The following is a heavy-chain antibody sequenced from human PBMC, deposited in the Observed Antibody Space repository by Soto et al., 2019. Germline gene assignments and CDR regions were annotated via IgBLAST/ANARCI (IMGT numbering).Heavy chain of an antibody. CDR1: GFTFSSYA. Sequence: GGSLRLSCAASGFTFSSYAMSWVRQAPGKGLEWVSAISGSGGSTYYADSVKGRFTISRDNSKNTLYLQMNSLRAEDTAVYYCAKGPGYCSGGSCYSVAFDIWGQGTMVTVSS. J-gene: IGHJ3*02. CDR3: AKGPGYCSGGSCYSVAFDI. V-gene: IGHV3-23*01. D-gene: IGHD2-15*01. CDR2: ISGSGGST.